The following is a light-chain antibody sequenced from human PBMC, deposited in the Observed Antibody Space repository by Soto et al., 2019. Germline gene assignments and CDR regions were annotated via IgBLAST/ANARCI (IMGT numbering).Light chain of an antibody. CDR1: RNLLHSNGYYY. CDR3: MQGTHWWT. V-gene: IGKV2-28*01. Sequence: EIVLTQSPLSLPVTPGEPASISCRSSRNLLHSNGYYYLDWYLQKPGQSPQLLIYLGSNRASGVPDRFSGSGSGTDFTLTISRVEAEDVGVYYCMQGTHWWTFGQGTKVDIK. J-gene: IGKJ1*01. CDR2: LGS.